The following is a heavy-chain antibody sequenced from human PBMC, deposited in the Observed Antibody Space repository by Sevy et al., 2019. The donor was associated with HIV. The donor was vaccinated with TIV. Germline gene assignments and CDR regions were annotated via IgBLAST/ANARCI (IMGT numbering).Heavy chain of an antibody. J-gene: IGHJ6*02. CDR1: GGSVSSGSYY. CDR2: MYYTGST. Sequence: SETLSLTCTVSGGSVSSGSYYWTWIRQPPGKGLECIGYMYYTGSTNYNPSLMSRVTISVDTSKNQFSLKLSSVTAADTALYYCAKMGGLTDYGMDVWGQGTTVTVS. CDR3: AKMGGLTDYGMDV. V-gene: IGHV4-61*01. D-gene: IGHD1-26*01.